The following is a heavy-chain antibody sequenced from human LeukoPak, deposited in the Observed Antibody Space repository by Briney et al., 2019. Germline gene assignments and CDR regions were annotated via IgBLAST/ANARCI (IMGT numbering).Heavy chain of an antibody. CDR2: IYNSWTT. CDR3: ARVPRGSTVGTLPYFYYYMDV. V-gene: IGHV4-4*07. D-gene: IGHD1-26*01. J-gene: IGHJ6*03. CDR1: GASISSYY. Sequence: PSETLSLTCTVSGASISSYYWSWIRQPAGKGLEWIGRIYNSWTTNYNPSLKSRVTISVDTSKNQFSLKLSSVTAADTAVYYCARVPRGSTVGTLPYFYYYMDVWGKGTTVIVSS.